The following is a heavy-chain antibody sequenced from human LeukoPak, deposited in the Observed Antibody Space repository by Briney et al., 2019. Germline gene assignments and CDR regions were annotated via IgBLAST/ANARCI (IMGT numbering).Heavy chain of an antibody. J-gene: IGHJ5*02. CDR2: INPNSGGT. V-gene: IGHV1-2*02. D-gene: IGHD5-18*01. CDR3: AYTAALNWFDP. Sequence: ASVKVSCKASGYTFTGYYMHWVRQAPGRGPEWMGWINPNSGGTNYAQKFQGRVTMTRDTSISTAYMELSRLRSDDTAVYYCAYTAALNWFDPWGQGTLVTVSS. CDR1: GYTFTGYY.